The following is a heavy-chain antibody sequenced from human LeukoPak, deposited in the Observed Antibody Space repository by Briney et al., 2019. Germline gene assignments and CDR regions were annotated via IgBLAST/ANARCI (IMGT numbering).Heavy chain of an antibody. CDR3: ARDQNHDY. V-gene: IGHV3-21*01. CDR1: GFAFSSYA. Sequence: GGSLRLSCTASGFAFSSYAMSWVRQAPGKGLEWVSSISSSSSYIYYADSVKGRFTISRDNAKNSLYLQMNSLRAEDTAVYYCARDQNHDYWGQGTLVTVSS. CDR2: ISSSSSYI. J-gene: IGHJ4*02. D-gene: IGHD1-14*01.